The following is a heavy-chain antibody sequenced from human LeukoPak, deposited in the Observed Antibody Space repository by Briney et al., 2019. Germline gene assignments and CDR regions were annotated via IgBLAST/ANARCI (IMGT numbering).Heavy chain of an antibody. CDR1: GGSFSGYY. CDR3: ARGPPLVVVPAAMRESDY. J-gene: IGHJ4*02. Sequence: PSETLSLTCAVYGGSFSGYYWSWIRQPPGKGLEWMGEINHSGSTNYNPSLKSRVTISVDTSKNQFSLKLSSVTAADTAVYYCARGPPLVVVPAAMRESDYWGQGTLVTVSS. CDR2: INHSGST. V-gene: IGHV4-34*01. D-gene: IGHD2-2*01.